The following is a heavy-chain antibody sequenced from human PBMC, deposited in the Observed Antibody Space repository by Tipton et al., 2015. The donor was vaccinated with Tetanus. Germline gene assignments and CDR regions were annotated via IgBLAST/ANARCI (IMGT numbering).Heavy chain of an antibody. CDR2: IIPALSTT. CDR3: ARDYDGSEPYDY. CDR1: GGGFSKFA. J-gene: IGHJ4*01. V-gene: IGHV1-69*15. D-gene: IGHD3-10*01. Sequence: QSGPEVKKPGSSVKVSCKASGGGFSKFAISWLRQAPGQGVELMGTIIPALSTTTYEQKFRGRITITADGPTRTVYMELSSLRSGDTAIYYCARDYDGSEPYDYWGQGTLVTVSS.